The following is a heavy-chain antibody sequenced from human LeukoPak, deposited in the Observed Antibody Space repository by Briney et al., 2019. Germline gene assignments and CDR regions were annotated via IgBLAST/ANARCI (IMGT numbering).Heavy chain of an antibody. CDR3: ARVVDGYTYYFDY. D-gene: IGHD5-24*01. Sequence: ASVTVSCKASGYTFTSYGISWLRQAPGQGLEWMGWISAYNGNTNYAQKLQGRVTMTTDTSTSTAYMGLRSLRSDDTAVYYCARVVDGYTYYFDYWGQGTLVTVSS. CDR2: ISAYNGNT. CDR1: GYTFTSYG. V-gene: IGHV1-18*01. J-gene: IGHJ4*02.